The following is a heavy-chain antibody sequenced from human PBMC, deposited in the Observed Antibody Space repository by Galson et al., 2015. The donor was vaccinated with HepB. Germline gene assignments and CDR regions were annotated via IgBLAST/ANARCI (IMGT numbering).Heavy chain of an antibody. V-gene: IGHV1-18*01. CDR1: GYTFTRYG. Sequence: SVKVSCKASGYTFTRYGITWVRQVPGQGLEWMGWISAYNGNTNYAQKLQGRVTMTTDISTSTAYMELRSLRSDDTAVYFCARQVTFGGVIALDYWGQGTLVTVSS. J-gene: IGHJ4*02. D-gene: IGHD3-16*02. CDR3: ARQVTFGGVIALDY. CDR2: ISAYNGNT.